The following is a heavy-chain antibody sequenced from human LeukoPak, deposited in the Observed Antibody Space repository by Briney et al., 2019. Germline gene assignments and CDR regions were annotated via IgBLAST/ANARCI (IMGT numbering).Heavy chain of an antibody. CDR2: IKQDGSEK. J-gene: IGHJ6*02. V-gene: IGHV3-7*01. Sequence: GGSLRLSCAASGFTFSSYWMSWVRQAPGKGLEWVANIKQDGSEKYYVDSVKGRFTISRDNAKNSLYLQMNSLRAEDTAVYYCAREEILDGDYGTDVWGQGTTVTVSS. CDR1: GFTFSSYW. D-gene: IGHD5-24*01. CDR3: AREEILDGDYGTDV.